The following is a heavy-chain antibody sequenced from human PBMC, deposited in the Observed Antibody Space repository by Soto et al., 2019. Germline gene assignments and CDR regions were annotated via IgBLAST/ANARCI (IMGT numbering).Heavy chain of an antibody. V-gene: IGHV6-1*01. D-gene: IGHD3-9*01. Sequence: PSQTLSLTCAISGDSVSSNSAAWNWIRQSPSRGLERLGRTYYRSKWYNDYAVSVKSRITINPDTSKNQFPLQLNSVTPEDTAVYYCARWGGSDYDILTGYYIYRFDYWGQGTLVTVSS. J-gene: IGHJ4*02. CDR2: TYYRSKWYN. CDR3: ARWGGSDYDILTGYYIYRFDY. CDR1: GDSVSSNSAA.